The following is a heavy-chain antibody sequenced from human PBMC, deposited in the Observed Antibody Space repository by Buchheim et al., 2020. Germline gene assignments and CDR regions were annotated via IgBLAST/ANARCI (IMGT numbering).Heavy chain of an antibody. CDR3: ARTNEDYYDSSGYPYFDY. CDR2: IYHSGST. J-gene: IGHJ4*02. CDR1: GGSISSGGYS. Sequence: QLQLQESGSGLVKPSQTLSLTCAVSGGSISSGGYSWSWIRQPPGKGLEWIGYIYHSGSTYYNPSLKSRVTISVARSKNQFSLKLSSVTAADTAVYYCARTNEDYYDSSGYPYFDYWGQGTL. D-gene: IGHD3-22*01. V-gene: IGHV4-30-2*01.